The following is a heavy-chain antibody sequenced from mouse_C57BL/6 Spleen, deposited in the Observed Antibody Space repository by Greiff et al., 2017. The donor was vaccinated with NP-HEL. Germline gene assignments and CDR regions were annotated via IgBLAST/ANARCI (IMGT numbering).Heavy chain of an antibody. D-gene: IGHD3-2*02. CDR1: GFNIKDYY. CDR3: TTPEAAQATLYYYAMDY. V-gene: IGHV14-1*01. CDR2: IDPEDGDT. J-gene: IGHJ4*01. Sequence: VQLQQSGAELVRPGASVKLSCTASGFNIKDYYMHWVKQRPEQGLEWIGRIDPEDGDTEYAPKFQGKATMTADTSSNTAYLQLSSLTSEDTAVYYCTTPEAAQATLYYYAMDYWGQGTSVTVSS.